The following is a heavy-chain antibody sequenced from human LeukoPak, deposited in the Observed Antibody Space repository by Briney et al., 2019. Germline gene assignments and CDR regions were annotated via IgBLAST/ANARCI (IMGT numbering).Heavy chain of an antibody. Sequence: PGGSLRLSCAASGFTFSSYAMSWVRQAPGKGLEWVSAISGSGGSTYYADSVKGRFTISRDNSKNTLYLQMNSLRAEDTAVYYCARALGRWLQIRPGYFDYWGQGTLVTVSS. J-gene: IGHJ4*02. CDR1: GFTFSSYA. D-gene: IGHD5-24*01. CDR3: ARALGRWLQIRPGYFDY. V-gene: IGHV3-23*01. CDR2: ISGSGGST.